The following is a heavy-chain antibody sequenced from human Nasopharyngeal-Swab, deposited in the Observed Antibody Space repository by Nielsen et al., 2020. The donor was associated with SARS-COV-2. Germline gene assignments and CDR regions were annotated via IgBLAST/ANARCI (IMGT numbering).Heavy chain of an antibody. CDR1: GYTFTSYY. Sequence: ASVKVSCKASGYTFTSYYMHWVRQAPGQGLEWMGWISAYNGNTNYAQKLQGRVTMTTDTSTSTAYMELRSLRSDDTAVYYCARDTYDFWSGYYDTFSYFDYWGQGILVTVSS. V-gene: IGHV1-18*04. D-gene: IGHD3-3*01. J-gene: IGHJ4*02. CDR3: ARDTYDFWSGYYDTFSYFDY. CDR2: ISAYNGNT.